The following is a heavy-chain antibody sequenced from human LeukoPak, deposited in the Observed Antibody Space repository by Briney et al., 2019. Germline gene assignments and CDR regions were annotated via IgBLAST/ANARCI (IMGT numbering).Heavy chain of an antibody. Sequence: ASVKVSCKASGYTFTSYDINWVRQATGQGLEWMGWMNPNSGNTGYAQKFQGRVTMTRNTSISTAYMELSSLRSEDTAVYYCAGGRGRAVAGKEIMLDYWGQGTLVTVSS. CDR3: AGGRGRAVAGKEIMLDY. J-gene: IGHJ4*02. CDR1: GYTFTSYD. V-gene: IGHV1-8*01. CDR2: MNPNSGNT. D-gene: IGHD6-19*01.